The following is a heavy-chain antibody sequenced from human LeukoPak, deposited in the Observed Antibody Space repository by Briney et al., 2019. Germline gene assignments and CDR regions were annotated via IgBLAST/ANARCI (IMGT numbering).Heavy chain of an antibody. CDR2: IYYSGST. CDR1: GGSISSGGYY. Sequence: SETLSLTCTVSGGSISSGGYYWSWIRQHPGKGLGWIGYIYYSGSTYYNPSLKSRVTISVDTSKNQFSLKLSSVTAADTAVYYCARDPGSSWPNWFDPWGQGTLVTVSS. D-gene: IGHD6-13*01. CDR3: ARDPGSSWPNWFDP. J-gene: IGHJ5*02. V-gene: IGHV4-31*03.